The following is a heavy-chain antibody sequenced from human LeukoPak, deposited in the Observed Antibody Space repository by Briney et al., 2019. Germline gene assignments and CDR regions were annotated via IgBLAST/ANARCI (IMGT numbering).Heavy chain of an antibody. Sequence: SETLSLTCAVSGYSISSGYYWGWIRQPPGKGLEWIGYIYYSGSTNYNPSLKSRITMSVDTSKNQFSLKLNSVTAADTAVYYCARGTAAHGGAFDIWGQGTMVTVSS. CDR1: GYSISSGYY. CDR3: ARGTAAHGGAFDI. D-gene: IGHD6-13*01. V-gene: IGHV4-61*01. J-gene: IGHJ3*02. CDR2: IYYSGST.